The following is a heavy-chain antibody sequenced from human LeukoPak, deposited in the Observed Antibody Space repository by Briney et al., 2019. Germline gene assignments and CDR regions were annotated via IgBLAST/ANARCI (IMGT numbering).Heavy chain of an antibody. Sequence: SETLSLTCTVSGGSISSYYWSWIRQPAGRGLEWIGYIYYSGSTNYNPSLKSRVTISVDMSKNQFSLKLSSVTAADTAVYYCARGPPHDYGDYVLDYWGQGTLVTVSS. V-gene: IGHV4-59*01. CDR3: ARGPPHDYGDYVLDY. J-gene: IGHJ4*02. D-gene: IGHD4-17*01. CDR2: IYYSGST. CDR1: GGSISSYY.